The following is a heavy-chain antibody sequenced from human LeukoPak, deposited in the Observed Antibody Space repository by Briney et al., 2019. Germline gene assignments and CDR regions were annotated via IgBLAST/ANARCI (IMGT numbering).Heavy chain of an antibody. V-gene: IGHV1-2*02. D-gene: IGHD2-15*01. CDR2: INPNSGGT. Sequence: ASVKVSCKASGYTFTGYYMHWVRQAPGQGLEWMGWINPNSGGTNYAQKFQGRVTMTRDTSISTAYVELGRLRSDDTAVYYCARDPPLRYCSGGSCRILDYWGQGTLVTVSS. CDR1: GYTFTGYY. CDR3: ARDPPLRYCSGGSCRILDY. J-gene: IGHJ4*02.